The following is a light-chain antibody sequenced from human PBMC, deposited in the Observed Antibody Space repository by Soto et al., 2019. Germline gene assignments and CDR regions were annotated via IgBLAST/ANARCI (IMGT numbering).Light chain of an antibody. V-gene: IGKV1-5*03. J-gene: IGKJ4*02. CDR3: QQYADYTT. Sequence: DIQMTQSPSTLSASVGDRVTITCRASQSVSNWLAWYQQKPGQAPKLLIYEASDLVAGVPSRFSGSGSGTEFPITINSLQPDDFATYYCQQYADYTTFGRGTKVEIK. CDR2: EAS. CDR1: QSVSNW.